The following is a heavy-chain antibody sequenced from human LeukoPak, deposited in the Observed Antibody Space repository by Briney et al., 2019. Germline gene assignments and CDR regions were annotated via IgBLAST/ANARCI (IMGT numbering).Heavy chain of an antibody. CDR3: AKEHYYETSALPGEY. D-gene: IGHD3-22*01. J-gene: IGHJ4*02. CDR1: GFTFSSYG. CDR2: ISHDGSNK. V-gene: IGHV3-30*18. Sequence: GGSLRLSCAAPGFTFSSYGMHWVRQAPGKGLEWVAVISHDGSNKYYADSVKGRFTISRDNSKNTLYLQMSSLRADDTAVYYCAKEHYYETSALPGEYWGQGTLVTVSP.